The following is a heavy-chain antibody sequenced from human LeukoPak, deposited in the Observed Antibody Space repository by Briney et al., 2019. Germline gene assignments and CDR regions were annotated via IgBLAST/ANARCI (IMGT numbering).Heavy chain of an antibody. CDR1: GYTFTSYY. D-gene: IGHD3-10*01. J-gene: IGHJ4*02. CDR3: ARDQQYQGGSGSYNYAYYFDY. CDR2: INPSGGST. V-gene: IGHV1-46*01. Sequence: ASVNVSCKASGYTFTSYYMHWVRQAPGQGLEWMGIINPSGGSTSYAQKFQGRVTMTRDTSTSTVYMELSSLRSEDTAVYYCARDQQYQGGSGSYNYAYYFDYWGQGTLVTVSS.